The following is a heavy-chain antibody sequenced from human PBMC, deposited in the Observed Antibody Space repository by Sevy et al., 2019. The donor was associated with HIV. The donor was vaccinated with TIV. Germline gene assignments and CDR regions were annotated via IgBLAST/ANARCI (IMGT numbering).Heavy chain of an antibody. CDR1: GYTFSGYD. CDR2: LNPNSGNT. D-gene: IGHD3-22*01. V-gene: IGHV1-8*01. J-gene: IGHJ6*01. CDR3: AREASGYYSYDHYVLDV. Sequence: ASVKVSCKASGYTFSGYDINWVRLSTGQGLERMGWLNPNSGNTGYAQKFQGRVTMTRNTSISTAYMELSSLRSEDTALYYCAREASGYYSYDHYVLDVWGQGTTVTVSS.